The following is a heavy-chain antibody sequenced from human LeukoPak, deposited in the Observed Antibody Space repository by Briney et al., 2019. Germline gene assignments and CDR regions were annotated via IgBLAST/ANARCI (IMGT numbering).Heavy chain of an antibody. CDR2: IYYSGST. CDR1: GGSISSGDYY. CDR3: ARDSQTTVLTALSL. Sequence: MTSQTLSLTCTVSGGSISSGDYYWSLIRQPPGKGLEWIGYIYYSGSTNYNPSLKSRVTISVDTSKNQFSLKLSSVTAADTAVYYCARDSQTTVLTALSLWGQGTLVTVSS. J-gene: IGHJ4*02. D-gene: IGHD4-23*01. V-gene: IGHV4-30-4*01.